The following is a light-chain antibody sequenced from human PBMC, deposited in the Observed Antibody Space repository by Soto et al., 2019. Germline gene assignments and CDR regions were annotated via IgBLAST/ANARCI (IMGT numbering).Light chain of an antibody. V-gene: IGLV2-11*01. J-gene: IGLJ1*01. Sequence: QSVLTQPRSVSGSPGQSVTISCSGTSSDVGGFDFVSWYQQHPGKAPKLILYDVNKRPSGVPDRFSGSKSGNTASLTISGLQAEDEADYYCCSYAGDYTFVFGTETKLTVL. CDR2: DVN. CDR3: CSYAGDYTFV. CDR1: SSDVGGFDF.